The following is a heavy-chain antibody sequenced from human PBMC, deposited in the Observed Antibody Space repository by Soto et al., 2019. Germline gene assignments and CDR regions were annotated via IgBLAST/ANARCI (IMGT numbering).Heavy chain of an antibody. J-gene: IGHJ4*02. D-gene: IGHD3-9*01. CDR1: GFTFSSYA. CDR2: ISGSGGST. V-gene: IGHV3-23*01. CDR3: AKDIHFDWLLYRPYFDY. Sequence: PGGSLRLSCAASGFTFSSYAMSWVRQAPGKGLEWVSAISGSGGSTYYADSVKGRFTISRDNSKNTLYLQMNSLRAEDTAVYYCAKDIHFDWLLYRPYFDYWGQGTLVTVSS.